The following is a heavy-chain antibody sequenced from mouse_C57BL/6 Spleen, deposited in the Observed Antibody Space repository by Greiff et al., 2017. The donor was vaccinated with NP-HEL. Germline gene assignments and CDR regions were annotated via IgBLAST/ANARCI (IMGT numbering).Heavy chain of an antibody. CDR3: ARPGYYDYDSFAY. Sequence: VQLQQSGPELVKPGASVKISCKASGYSFTSYYIHWVKQRPGQGLEWIGWIYPGSGNTKYNEKFNGKATLTADTSSSTAYMQLSSLTSEDSAVYYCARPGYYDYDSFAYWGQGTLVTVSA. V-gene: IGHV1-66*01. CDR2: IYPGSGNT. CDR1: GYSFTSYY. D-gene: IGHD2-4*01. J-gene: IGHJ3*01.